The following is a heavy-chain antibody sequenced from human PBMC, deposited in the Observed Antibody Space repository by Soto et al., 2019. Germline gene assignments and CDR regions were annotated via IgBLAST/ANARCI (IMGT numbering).Heavy chain of an antibody. Sequence: SETLSLTCTVSGDSISSINNYWSWIRQPPGEGLEWIGFISYSGTTSYSPSLKSRVTISVDTSKNQFSLKLSSVTAADTAVYYCARHNGPLYVGYYYDMDVWGQGTTVTVSS. CDR2: ISYSGTT. CDR1: GDSISSINNY. J-gene: IGHJ6*02. V-gene: IGHV4-39*01. CDR3: ARHNGPLYVGYYYDMDV. D-gene: IGHD3-16*01.